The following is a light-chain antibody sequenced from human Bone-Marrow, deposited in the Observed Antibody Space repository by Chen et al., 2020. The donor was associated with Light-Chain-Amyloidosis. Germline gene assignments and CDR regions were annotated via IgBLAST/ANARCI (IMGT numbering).Light chain of an antibody. Sequence: EIVSTQSPGTLSLSTGERATLSGRASQSISSSHLSWYQQKPGQAPRLVIYGASTRATGTPDRFSGSGSGTDFTLTISRLEPEDSPVYFCLQYGTSPPRTFGQGTTVEIK. CDR2: GAS. V-gene: IGKV3-20*01. CDR3: LQYGTSPPRT. CDR1: QSISSSH. J-gene: IGKJ1*01.